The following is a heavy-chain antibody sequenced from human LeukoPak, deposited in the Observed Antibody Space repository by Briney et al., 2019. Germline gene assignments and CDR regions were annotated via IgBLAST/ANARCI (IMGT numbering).Heavy chain of an antibody. V-gene: IGHV1-46*01. D-gene: IGHD3-9*01. J-gene: IGHJ6*03. Sequence: ASVKVSCKASGYTFTSYYMHWVRQAPGQGLEWMGIINPSGGSTSYVQKFQGRVTMTRDMSTSTVYMELRSLRSDDTAVYYCARDRSGYFDWLPPNYYYYYMDVWGKGTTVTISS. CDR2: INPSGGST. CDR3: ARDRSGYFDWLPPNYYYYYMDV. CDR1: GYTFTSYY.